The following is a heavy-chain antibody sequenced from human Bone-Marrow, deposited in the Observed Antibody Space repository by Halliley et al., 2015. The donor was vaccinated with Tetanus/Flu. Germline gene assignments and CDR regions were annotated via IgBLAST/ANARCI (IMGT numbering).Heavy chain of an antibody. V-gene: IGHV3-NL1*01. CDR2: DGDT. CDR3: SKDLVRTPARPIRIDY. D-gene: IGHD6-6*01. Sequence: DGDTSYPGSVNGRFTISRDNSKSTLYLQMNSLRDEDRAVYFCSKDLVRTPARPIRIDYWGQGTLVTVSS. J-gene: IGHJ4*02.